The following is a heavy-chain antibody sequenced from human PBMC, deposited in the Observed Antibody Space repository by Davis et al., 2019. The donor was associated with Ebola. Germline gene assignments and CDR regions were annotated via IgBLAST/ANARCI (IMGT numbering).Heavy chain of an antibody. Sequence: HSQTLSLTCAISGDSVSSNSGAWNWLRQSPSRGLEWLGRTYYRSKWYNDYAVPVKSRLTINPDTSKNQFSLQLNSVTPEDTALYYCARGWLRAGMDVWGEGTTVTVPS. CDR2: TYYRSKWYN. CDR1: GDSVSSNSGA. J-gene: IGHJ6*04. D-gene: IGHD5-18*01. V-gene: IGHV6-1*01. CDR3: ARGWLRAGMDV.